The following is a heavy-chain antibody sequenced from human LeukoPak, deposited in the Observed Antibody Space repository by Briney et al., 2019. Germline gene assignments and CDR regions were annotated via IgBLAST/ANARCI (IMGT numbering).Heavy chain of an antibody. CDR2: IYYSGST. J-gene: IGHJ4*02. CDR1: GGSISSYY. D-gene: IGHD6-13*01. Sequence: SETLSLTCTVAGGSISSYYWSWIRQPPGKGLEWIGYIYYSGSTNYNPSLKSRVTISVDTSKNQFSLKLSSVTAADTAVYYCARASIAAAGTVADYWGQGTLVTVSS. V-gene: IGHV4-59*01. CDR3: ARASIAAAGTVADY.